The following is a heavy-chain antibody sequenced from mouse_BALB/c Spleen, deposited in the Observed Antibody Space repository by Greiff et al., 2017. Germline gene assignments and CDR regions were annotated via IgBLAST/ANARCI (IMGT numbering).Heavy chain of an antibody. CDR1: GFTFSSYT. Sequence: EVKLVESGGGLVKPGGSLKLSCAASGFTFSSYTMSWVRQTPEKRLEWVATISSGGSYTYYPDSVKGRFTISRDNAKNTLYLQMSSLKSEDTAMYYCTRENYRYDKKDAMDYWGQGTSVTVSS. CDR3: TRENYRYDKKDAMDY. CDR2: ISSGGSYT. J-gene: IGHJ4*01. D-gene: IGHD2-14*01. V-gene: IGHV5-6-4*01.